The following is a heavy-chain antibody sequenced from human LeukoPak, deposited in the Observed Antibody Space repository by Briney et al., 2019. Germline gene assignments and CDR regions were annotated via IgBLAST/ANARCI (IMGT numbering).Heavy chain of an antibody. D-gene: IGHD2-2*01. CDR3: ARMRGRYCSSNGCYVEY. V-gene: IGHV3-74*01. CDR1: GFTFSNYG. Sequence: GGSLRLSCAVSGFTFSNYGMTWVRQAPGKGLVWVSRINTDGSSTSYADSVKGRFTISRDNAKNTLYLQMNSLRAEDTAVYYCARMRGRYCSSNGCYVEYWGQGALVTVSS. CDR2: INTDGSST. J-gene: IGHJ4*02.